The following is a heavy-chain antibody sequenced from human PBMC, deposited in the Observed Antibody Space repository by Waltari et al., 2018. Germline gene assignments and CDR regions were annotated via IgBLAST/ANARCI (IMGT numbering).Heavy chain of an antibody. V-gene: IGHV1-69*01. J-gene: IGHJ4*02. CDR1: GGTFSSYA. CDR2: IIPMFGRA. Sequence: QVQLVQSGAEVKKPGSSVKVSCKASGGTFSSYAISWVRQAPGQGLEWMGGIIPMFGRANYAQKFQGRVTITADESTSTAYMELSSLRSEDTAVYYCAREEDDFWSGQCYYWGQGTLVTVSS. CDR3: AREEDDFWSGQCYY. D-gene: IGHD3-3*01.